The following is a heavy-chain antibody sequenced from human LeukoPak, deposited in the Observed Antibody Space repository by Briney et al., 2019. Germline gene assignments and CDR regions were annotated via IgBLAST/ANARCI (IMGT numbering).Heavy chain of an antibody. J-gene: IGHJ3*02. CDR2: ISWNSGSI. CDR1: GFTFDDYA. Sequence: PGGSLRLSCAASGFTFDDYAMHWVRQAPGKGLEWVSGISWNSGSIGYADSVKGRFTISRDNAKNSLYLQMNSLRAEDTALYYCAKDIRVVGATGHAFDIWGQGTMVTVSS. V-gene: IGHV3-9*01. CDR3: AKDIRVVGATGHAFDI. D-gene: IGHD1-26*01.